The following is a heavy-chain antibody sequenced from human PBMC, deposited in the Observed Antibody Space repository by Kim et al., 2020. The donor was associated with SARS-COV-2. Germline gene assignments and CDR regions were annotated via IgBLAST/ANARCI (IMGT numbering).Heavy chain of an antibody. CDR2: ISSTGSII. Sequence: GGSLRLSCAASGFTFSSYAMTWVRQAPGKGLEWVSFISSTGSIIYYADSVEGRFTISRDNAKNSVSLQMNSLRDEDTAMYYCASRGYYIDFWCQGTLVTVSS. V-gene: IGHV3-48*02. CDR1: GFTFSSYA. CDR3: ASRGYYIDF. D-gene: IGHD6-13*01. J-gene: IGHJ4*02.